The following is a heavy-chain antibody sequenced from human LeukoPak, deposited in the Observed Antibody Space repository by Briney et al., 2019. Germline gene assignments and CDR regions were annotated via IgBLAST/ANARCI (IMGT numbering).Heavy chain of an antibody. D-gene: IGHD3-9*01. CDR1: GFTFSSYA. CDR3: ARTNPNRRYYDILTGYRHYFDY. CDR2: ISGSGGST. J-gene: IGHJ4*02. V-gene: IGHV3-23*01. Sequence: PGGSLRLSCAASGFTFSSYAMSWVRQAPGKGLEWVSAISGSGGSTYYADSVKGRFTISRDNSKNTLYLQMNSLRAEDTAVYYCARTNPNRRYYDILTGYRHYFDYWGQGTLVTVSS.